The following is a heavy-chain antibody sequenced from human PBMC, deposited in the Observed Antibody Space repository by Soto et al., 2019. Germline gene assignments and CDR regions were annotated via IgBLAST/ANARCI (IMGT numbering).Heavy chain of an antibody. V-gene: IGHV3-15*01. CDR1: GFTFSNAW. CDR3: KRDGSGSYD. Sequence: EVQLVESGGGLVKPGGSLRLSCAASGFTFSNAWMSWVRQAPGKGLEWVGRIKSKPDGGTTDYAAPVKGRFTISRADSKNTLYLQMNSLKTEDTAVYYCKRDGSGSYDWGQGTLVTVSS. D-gene: IGHD3-10*01. CDR2: IKSKPDGGTT. J-gene: IGHJ4*02.